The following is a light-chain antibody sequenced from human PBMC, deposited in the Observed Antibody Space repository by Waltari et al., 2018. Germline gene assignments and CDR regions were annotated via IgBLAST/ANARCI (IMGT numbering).Light chain of an antibody. J-gene: IGLJ2*01. CDR2: DVS. CDR3: SSYAGSNSWV. Sequence: QAALTQPPSVSGSPGQSVTIPCTGTSSDIGGYNYVSWYQQHPGKAPKLMIYDVSKRPSGVSDRFSGSKSGNTASLTISGLQAEDEADYYCSSYAGSNSWVFGGVTRLTVL. CDR1: SSDIGGYNY. V-gene: IGLV2-11*01.